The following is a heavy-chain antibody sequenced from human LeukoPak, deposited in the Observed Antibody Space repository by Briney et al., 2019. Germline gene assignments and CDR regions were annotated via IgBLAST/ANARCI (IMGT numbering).Heavy chain of an antibody. CDR1: GFTFSSYA. Sequence: GESLRLSCAASGFTFSSYAMSWVRQAPGKGLEWVSAISGSGGSTYYADSVKGRFTISRDNSKNTLYLQMNSLRAEDTAVHYCAKDGGSTVVVTEYYFDYWGQGTLVTVSS. J-gene: IGHJ4*02. D-gene: IGHD3-22*01. V-gene: IGHV3-23*01. CDR2: ISGSGGST. CDR3: AKDGGSTVVVTEYYFDY.